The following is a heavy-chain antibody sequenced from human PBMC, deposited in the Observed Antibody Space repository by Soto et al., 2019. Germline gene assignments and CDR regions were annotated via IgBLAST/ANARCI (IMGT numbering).Heavy chain of an antibody. CDR2: ISYDGSDK. CDR3: AKTAGYDYVWGSSGLDP. J-gene: IGHJ5*02. CDR1: GFTFSSYG. V-gene: IGHV3-30*18. Sequence: QVQLVESGGGVVQPGRSLRLSCAGSGFTFSSYGMHWVRQAPGKGLEWVAVISYDGSDKYYGDSVKGRVTISRDDSKNTLYLQMNSLRVEDTAIYYCAKTAGYDYVWGSSGLDPWGQGTLVTVSS. D-gene: IGHD3-16*01.